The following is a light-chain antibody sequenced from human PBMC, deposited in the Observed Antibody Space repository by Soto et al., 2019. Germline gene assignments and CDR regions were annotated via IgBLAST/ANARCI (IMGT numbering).Light chain of an antibody. CDR3: QHDNLLTPGT. V-gene: IGKV3-15*01. CDR2: GAS. Sequence: EIGVTQSPARLSLCQGERATLSCRASQSVSSNLAWYQQKPGQAPSLLIFGASTRATGIPARFSGSGSGTEFTLNICRVQSLDFTRYYDQHDNLLTPGTLGQGTKVDI. CDR1: QSVSSN. J-gene: IGKJ1*01.